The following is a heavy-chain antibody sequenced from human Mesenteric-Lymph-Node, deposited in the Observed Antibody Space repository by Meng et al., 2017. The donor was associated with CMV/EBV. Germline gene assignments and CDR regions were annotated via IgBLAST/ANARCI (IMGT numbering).Heavy chain of an antibody. V-gene: IGHV3-30*04. Sequence: GESLKISCAASGFTFSSYAMHWVRQAPGKGLEWVAVISYDGSNKYYADSVKGRFTISRDNSKNTLYLQMNNLRGDDTAVYYCAKRATSYFDLWGRGTLVTVSS. CDR1: GFTFSSYA. J-gene: IGHJ2*01. CDR3: AKRATSYFDL. CDR2: ISYDGSNK.